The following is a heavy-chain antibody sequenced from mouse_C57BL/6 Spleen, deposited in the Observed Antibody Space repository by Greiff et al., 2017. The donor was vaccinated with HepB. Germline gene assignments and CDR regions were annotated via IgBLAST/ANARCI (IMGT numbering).Heavy chain of an antibody. V-gene: IGHV3-6*01. CDR3: ARAPHPYYYGSSPPFAY. Sequence: EVQLQESGPGLVKPSQSLSLTCSVTGYSITSGYYWNWIRQFPGNKLEWMGYISYDGSNNYNPSLKNRISITRDTSKNQFFLKLNSVTTEDTATYYCARAPHPYYYGSSPPFAYWGQGTLVTVSA. CDR1: GYSITSGYY. D-gene: IGHD1-1*01. CDR2: ISYDGSN. J-gene: IGHJ3*01.